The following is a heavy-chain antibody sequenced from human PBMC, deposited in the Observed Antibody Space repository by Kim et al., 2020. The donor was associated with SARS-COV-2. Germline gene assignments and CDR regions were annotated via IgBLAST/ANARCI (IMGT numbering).Heavy chain of an antibody. CDR3: ARDMAAAGPSIYYYYYYGMDV. CDR1: GFTFSSYS. V-gene: IGHV3-48*04. Sequence: GGSLRLSCAASGFTFSSYSMNWVRQAPGKGLEWGSYISSSSSTIYYADSVKGRFTISRDNAKNSLYLQMNSLRAEDTAVYYCARDMAAAGPSIYYYYYYGMDVWGQGTTVTVSS. D-gene: IGHD6-13*01. J-gene: IGHJ6*02. CDR2: ISSSSSTI.